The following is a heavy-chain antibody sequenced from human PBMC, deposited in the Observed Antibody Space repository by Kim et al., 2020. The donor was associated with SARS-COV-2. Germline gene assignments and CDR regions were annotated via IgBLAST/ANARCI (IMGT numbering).Heavy chain of an antibody. V-gene: IGHV3-53*04. Sequence: GGSLRLSCAAFGFTVSSNYMSWVRQAPGKGLEWVSLIYSGGSTFYADSVKGRCTISRHNSKNTMYLQMNSLRAEDTAVYYCARSLEYYVMDVWGQGTPVTVSS. CDR2: IYSGGST. CDR1: GFTVSSNY. J-gene: IGHJ6*02. CDR3: ARSLEYYVMDV.